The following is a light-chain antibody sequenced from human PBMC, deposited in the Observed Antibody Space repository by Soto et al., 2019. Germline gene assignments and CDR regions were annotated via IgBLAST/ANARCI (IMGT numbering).Light chain of an antibody. J-gene: IGKJ3*01. CDR2: AAS. CDR1: QSICNY. CDR3: QQSYTTLFT. V-gene: IGKV1-39*01. Sequence: DIQMTQSPSSLSASVGDRVTITCRASQSICNYLNWYQQKPGKAPKLLIYAASSLQSGVPSRFSGSGSGTDFTLTISSLQPEDFATYSCQQSYTTLFTFGPGTNVDI.